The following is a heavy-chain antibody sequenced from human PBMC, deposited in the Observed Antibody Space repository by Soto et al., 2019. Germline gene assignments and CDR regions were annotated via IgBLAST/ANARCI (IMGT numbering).Heavy chain of an antibody. J-gene: IGHJ5*02. V-gene: IGHV2-5*02. CDR2: IYWDDDK. CDR1: GFSLSTSGVG. D-gene: IGHD1-7*01. CDR3: AHIRTGTTEITTTTVFPFDP. Sequence: QITLKESGPTLVKPTQTLTLTCTFSGFSLSTSGVGVGWIRQPPGKALEWLALIYWDDDKRYSPSLKSRLTITKDTSKNQVVLTMTNMDPVDTATYYCAHIRTGTTEITTTTVFPFDPWRQGTLVTVSS.